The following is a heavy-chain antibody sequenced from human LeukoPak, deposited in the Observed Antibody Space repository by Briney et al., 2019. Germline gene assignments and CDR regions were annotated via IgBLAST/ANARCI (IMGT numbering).Heavy chain of an antibody. CDR2: ISSGSSYI. CDR1: GFTFSTYS. J-gene: IGHJ4*02. V-gene: IGHV3-21*04. Sequence: GSLRLSCAASGFTFSTYSMNWVRQAPGKGLEWVSSISSGSSYIYYADSVKGRFTISRDNSKNTVFLQMNSLRAEDSAVYYCAKDYAVGSIDYWGQGTLVTVSS. CDR3: AKDYAVGSIDY. D-gene: IGHD3-16*01.